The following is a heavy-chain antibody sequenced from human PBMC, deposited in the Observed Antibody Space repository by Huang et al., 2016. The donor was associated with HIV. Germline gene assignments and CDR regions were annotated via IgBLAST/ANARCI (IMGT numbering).Heavy chain of an antibody. D-gene: IGHD3-10*01. J-gene: IGHJ6*02. CDR1: GYRFRSNW. V-gene: IGHV5-51*01. Sequence: EVQLVQSGAEVKKPGESLKISCKGSGYRFRSNWIGWVRQMHGKGLEWIGIIDPVDADTRYSPSFQGQVTIAADKSINTAYLQWSSLKASDTAMYYCARLIGSPSFYYGLDVWGQGTTVTVSS. CDR2: IDPVDADT. CDR3: ARLIGSPSFYYGLDV.